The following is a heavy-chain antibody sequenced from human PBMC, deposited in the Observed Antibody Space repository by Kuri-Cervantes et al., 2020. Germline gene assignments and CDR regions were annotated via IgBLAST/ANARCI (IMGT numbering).Heavy chain of an antibody. CDR2: ISSSSSTI. CDR3: ARGNVKAPADGMDV. V-gene: IGHV3-48*01. Sequence: GGSLRLSCAASGFTFSSYSMNWVRQAPGKGLEWVSYISSSSSTIYYADSVKGRFTISRDNAKNSLYLQMNSLRAEDTAVYYCARGNVKAPADGMDVWGQGTTVTVSS. D-gene: IGHD3-16*01. CDR1: GFTFSSYS. J-gene: IGHJ6*02.